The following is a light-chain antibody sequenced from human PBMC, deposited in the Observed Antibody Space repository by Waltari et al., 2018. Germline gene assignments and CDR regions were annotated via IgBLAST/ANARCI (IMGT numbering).Light chain of an antibody. CDR2: GAS. CDR3: HQYGSSLPYT. Sequence: EIVLTQSPGTLSLSPGERATLSCRASQSVSSSHLAWYQQKPGQAPRLLISGASSRATCIPDRFSGSGYGTDFTLTINTLEPEDFAVYYCHQYGSSLPYTFGQGTKVEIK. CDR1: QSVSSSH. V-gene: IGKV3-20*01. J-gene: IGKJ2*01.